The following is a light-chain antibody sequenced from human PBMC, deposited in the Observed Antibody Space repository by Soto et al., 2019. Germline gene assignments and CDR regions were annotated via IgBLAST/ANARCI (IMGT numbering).Light chain of an antibody. J-gene: IGKJ5*01. CDR3: QQYNMVPPIT. V-gene: IGKV3-15*01. Sequence: EIVMTQSPGTLSVSPGERATLSCRASQSVRSKLAWYHQKPGQSPSLLIYDASTRTTGIPARFSGRGSRTEFTLTISSLQSEEFEVYYCQQYNMVPPITFGQGTRLEIK. CDR2: DAS. CDR1: QSVRSK.